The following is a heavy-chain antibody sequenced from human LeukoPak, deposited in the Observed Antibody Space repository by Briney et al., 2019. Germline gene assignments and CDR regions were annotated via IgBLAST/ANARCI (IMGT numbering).Heavy chain of an antibody. J-gene: IGHJ4*02. CDR1: GDSISSSNSY. V-gene: IGHV4-39*07. CDR2: IYYSGNT. Sequence: PSETLSLTCTVSGDSISSSNSYWGWIRQPPGKGLEWIGSIYYSGNTYYNPSLKSRVTISVDASKNQFSLKLSSVTAADTAVYYCARGRNYYGSGTYYYVYWGQGTLVTVSS. D-gene: IGHD3-10*01. CDR3: ARGRNYYGSGTYYYVY.